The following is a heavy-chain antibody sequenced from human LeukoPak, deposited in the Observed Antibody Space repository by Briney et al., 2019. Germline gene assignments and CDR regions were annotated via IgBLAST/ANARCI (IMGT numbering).Heavy chain of an antibody. D-gene: IGHD3-22*01. CDR1: GGSISTSNYY. CDR3: ARRVHDYYDSSGYISAAFDI. V-gene: IGHV4-39*01. J-gene: IGHJ3*02. Sequence: SETLSLTCTVSGGSISTSNYYWGWIRQPPGKGLEWIGNIFYSGSTYYNPSLKSRVTISVDTSKNQFSLKLSSVTAADTAVYYCARRVHDYYDSSGYISAAFDIWGQGTMVTVSS. CDR2: IFYSGST.